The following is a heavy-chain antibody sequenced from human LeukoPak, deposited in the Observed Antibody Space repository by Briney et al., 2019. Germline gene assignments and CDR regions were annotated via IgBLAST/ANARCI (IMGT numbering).Heavy chain of an antibody. V-gene: IGHV3-74*01. D-gene: IGHD1-26*01. Sequence: GGSLRLSCAASGFPLSSYWMHWVRQTAGKGLVWVSRINSGGSGTSYADSVEGRFTISRDNAKNILYLQMNSLRTEDTAVYYCAKGRVGANGYYYYGMDVWGQGTTVTVSS. CDR1: GFPLSSYW. CDR2: INSGGSGT. J-gene: IGHJ6*02. CDR3: AKGRVGANGYYYYGMDV.